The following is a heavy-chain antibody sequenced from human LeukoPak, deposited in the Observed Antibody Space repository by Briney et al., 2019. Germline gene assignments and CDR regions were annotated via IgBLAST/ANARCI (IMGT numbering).Heavy chain of an antibody. V-gene: IGHV4-39*07. CDR1: GGSISSSSYY. CDR2: IYYSGST. CDR3: ARDPHSSSSDAFDI. D-gene: IGHD6-13*01. J-gene: IGHJ3*02. Sequence: SETLSLTCTVSGGSISSSSYYWGWIRQPPGKGLEWIGSIYYSGSTYYNPSLKSRVTISVDTSKNQFSLKLSSVTAADTAVYYCARDPHSSSSDAFDIWGQGTMVTVSS.